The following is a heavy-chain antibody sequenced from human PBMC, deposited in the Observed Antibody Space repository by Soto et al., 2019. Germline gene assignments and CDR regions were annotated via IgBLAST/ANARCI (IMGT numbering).Heavy chain of an antibody. CDR3: ARDSISGTFDN. D-gene: IGHD1-26*01. J-gene: IGHJ4*02. CDR1: GDTFINNA. CDR2: ISTENGNT. V-gene: IGHV1-18*04. Sequence: ASVKVSCKASGDTFINNAITWVRQAPGQGLEWMGWISTENGNTNYAQNLQGRVILTRDRSTNTAYMELRSLRPEDTATYYCARDSISGTFDNWCQGDLVTVSS.